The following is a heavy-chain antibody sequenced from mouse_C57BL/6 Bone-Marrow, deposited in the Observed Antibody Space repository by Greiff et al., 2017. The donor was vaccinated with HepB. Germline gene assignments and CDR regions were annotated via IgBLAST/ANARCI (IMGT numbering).Heavy chain of an antibody. CDR2: IWSGGST. Sequence: VQLQQSGPGLVQPSQSLSITCTVSGFSLTSYGVHWVRQSPGKGLEWLGVIWSGGSTDYNAAFISRLSISKDNSKSQVFFKMNSLQADDTAIYYWARGAGAYWGQGTLVTVSA. J-gene: IGHJ3*01. CDR3: ARGAGAY. CDR1: GFSLTSYG. V-gene: IGHV2-2*01.